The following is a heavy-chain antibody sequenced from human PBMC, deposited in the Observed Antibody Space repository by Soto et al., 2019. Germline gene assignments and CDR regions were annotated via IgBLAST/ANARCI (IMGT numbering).Heavy chain of an antibody. CDR3: ARGESSNFDY. D-gene: IGHD3-22*01. CDR1: GDSVSSNSVT. V-gene: IGHV6-1*01. CDR2: TYYRSKWSN. J-gene: IGHJ4*02. Sequence: QIQLQLSGPGLLKPSQTLSLTCAISGDSVSSNSVTWNWIRQSPSRGLEWLGRTYYRSKWSNDFAGSVKSRITINPDTSKNHFSLQLNSVTPEDTAVYYCARGESSNFDYWGLGKLVTVSS.